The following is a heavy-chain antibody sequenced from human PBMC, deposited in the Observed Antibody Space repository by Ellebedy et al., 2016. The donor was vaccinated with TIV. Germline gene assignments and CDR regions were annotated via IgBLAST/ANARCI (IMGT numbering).Heavy chain of an antibody. D-gene: IGHD6-19*01. Sequence: MPSETLSLTCTVSGGSISSYYWSWIRQPPGKGLEWIGYIYYSGSTNYNPSLKSRVTISVDTSKNQFSLKLSSVTAADTAVYYCARQVGAVAGTKTYYYYYGMDVWGQGTTVTVSS. CDR2: IYYSGST. CDR1: GGSISSYY. CDR3: ARQVGAVAGTKTYYYYYGMDV. J-gene: IGHJ6*02. V-gene: IGHV4-59*08.